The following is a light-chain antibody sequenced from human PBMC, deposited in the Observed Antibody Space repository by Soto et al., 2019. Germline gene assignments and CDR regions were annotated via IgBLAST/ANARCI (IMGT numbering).Light chain of an antibody. CDR1: QSVSTN. Sequence: EMGMTQSPAPPSASQGERATLSSSASQSVSTNLTWYQQKPAQTPKLRIYNTLTRATGIPARFSRRGTATKFTDTISSLHSEDFGFYYLPQCHNWPRTLCHGTQV. CDR2: NTL. J-gene: IGKJ1*01. V-gene: IGKV3-15*01. CDR3: PQCHNWPRT.